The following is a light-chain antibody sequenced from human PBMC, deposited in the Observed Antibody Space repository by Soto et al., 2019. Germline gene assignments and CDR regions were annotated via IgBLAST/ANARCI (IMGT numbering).Light chain of an antibody. J-gene: IGKJ4*01. CDR1: QNVRSDY. CDR2: GVS. V-gene: IGKV3-20*01. CDR3: QQYGNSPLT. Sequence: EIVLAQSPAALSLSPAYRSTLSCMASQNVRSDYFAWYQQKPGQAPRVIIFGVSTRASATPDRFRGSGSGTYFTLTISRLEPDDFALYYCQQYGNSPLTFGGGTKVDIK.